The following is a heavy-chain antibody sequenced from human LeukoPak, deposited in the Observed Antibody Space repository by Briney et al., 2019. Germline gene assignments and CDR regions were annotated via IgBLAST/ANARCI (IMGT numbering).Heavy chain of an antibody. CDR2: INHSGST. CDR1: GGSFSGYY. D-gene: IGHD6-19*01. Sequence: SETLSLTCAVYGGSFSGYYWSWIRQPPGKGLEWIGGINHSGSTNYNPSLKSRVTISLDTFKNQFSLKLSSVTAADTAVYYCARSPNSSGWYTYWGQGTLVTVSS. V-gene: IGHV4-34*01. CDR3: ARSPNSSGWYTY. J-gene: IGHJ4*02.